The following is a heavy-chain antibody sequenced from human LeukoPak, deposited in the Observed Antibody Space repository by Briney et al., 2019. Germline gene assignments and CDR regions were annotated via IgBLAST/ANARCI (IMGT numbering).Heavy chain of an antibody. CDR2: IKQDGSKK. CDR3: ARNIESIAAAGRRYFQH. D-gene: IGHD6-13*01. CDR1: GFTLSSHW. V-gene: IGHV3-7*01. Sequence: GGSLTLSCAASGFTLSSHWMSWVRQAPGKGREWAANIKQDGSKKYYVDSVKGRFTISRDNAKNSLYLQMNSLRAEDTAVYYCARNIESIAAAGRRYFQHWGQGTLVTVSS. J-gene: IGHJ1*01.